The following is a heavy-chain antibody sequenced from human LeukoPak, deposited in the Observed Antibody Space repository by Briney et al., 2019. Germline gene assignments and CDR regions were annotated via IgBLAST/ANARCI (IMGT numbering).Heavy chain of an antibody. J-gene: IGHJ4*02. CDR2: IYYSGST. D-gene: IGHD1-26*01. V-gene: IGHV4-39*07. Sequence: PSETLSLTCSVSGGSISSSSYYWRWIRQPPGRGLEWIGSIYYSGSTSYNPSLKSRVTISVDTSKNQFSLKLSSVTAADTAIYYCSRESGAFCPFGYWGQGTLVIVPS. CDR3: SRESGAFCPFGY. CDR1: GGSISSSSYY.